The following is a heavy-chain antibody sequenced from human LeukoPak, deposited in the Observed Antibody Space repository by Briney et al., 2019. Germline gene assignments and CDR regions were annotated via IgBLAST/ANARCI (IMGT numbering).Heavy chain of an antibody. CDR2: IFSGGST. CDR1: GFSVSTNY. CDR3: ARDTGSGWQHDY. J-gene: IGHJ4*02. D-gene: IGHD6-19*01. V-gene: IGHV3-66*01. Sequence: GGSLRLSCAGSGFSVSTNYMSWVRQAPGKGLEWVSVIFSGGSTFYADSVKVRFTISRDNSKDTLYLQMNSLSADDTAVYYCARDTGSGWQHDYWGQGTPVTVSS.